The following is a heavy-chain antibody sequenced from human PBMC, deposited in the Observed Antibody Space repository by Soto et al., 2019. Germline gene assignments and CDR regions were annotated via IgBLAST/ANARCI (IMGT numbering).Heavy chain of an antibody. V-gene: IGHV3-7*03. CDR2: IKQDGSEK. CDR1: GITLSTFW. Sequence: EVQLVESGGGLVQPGGSLRLSCAASGITLSTFWMSWARQAPGKGLEWVANIKQDGSEKYYVDSVKGRFTISRDNAKNSLYPQMNSLRAEDTAVYYCARGSGWLHDYWGQGTLVTVSS. J-gene: IGHJ4*02. D-gene: IGHD6-19*01. CDR3: ARGSGWLHDY.